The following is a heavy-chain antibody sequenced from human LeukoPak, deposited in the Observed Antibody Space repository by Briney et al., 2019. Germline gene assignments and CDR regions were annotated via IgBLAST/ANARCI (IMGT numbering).Heavy chain of an antibody. CDR2: ISYDGSNK. J-gene: IGHJ4*02. CDR3: AKDEAQRSWYSGAY. Sequence: PGGSLRLSCAASGFTFSSYGMHWVRQAPGKGLEWVAVISYDGSNKYYADSVKGRFTISRDNSKNTLYLQMNSLRAEDTAVYYCAKDEAQRSWYSGAYWGQGTLVTVSS. CDR1: GFTFSSYG. V-gene: IGHV3-30*18. D-gene: IGHD6-13*01.